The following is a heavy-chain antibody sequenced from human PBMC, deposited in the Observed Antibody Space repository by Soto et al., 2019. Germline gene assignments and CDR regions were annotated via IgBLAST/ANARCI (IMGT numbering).Heavy chain of an antibody. CDR2: ISAYNGNT. J-gene: IGHJ6*02. D-gene: IGHD1-26*01. CDR1: GYTFTSYG. Sequence: ASAKVSCKASGYTFTSYGISCVRQAHGQGLEWMGWISAYNGNTNYAQKLQGRVTMTTDTSTSTAYMELRSLRSDDTAVYYCARGRWELLVDYYYYYGMDVWGQGTTVTVSS. CDR3: ARGRWELLVDYYYYYGMDV. V-gene: IGHV1-18*01.